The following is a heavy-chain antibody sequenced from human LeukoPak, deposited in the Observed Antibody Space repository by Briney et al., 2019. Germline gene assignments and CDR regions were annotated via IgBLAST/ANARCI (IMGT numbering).Heavy chain of an antibody. CDR2: IYSGGST. Sequence: GGSLRLSCAASGSTVSSNYMSWVRQAPGKGLEWVSVIYSGGSTYYADSVKGRFTISRDNSKNTLYLQMNSLRAEDTAVYYCARVTVEMATLDYWGQGTLVTVSS. J-gene: IGHJ4*02. CDR3: ARVTVEMATLDY. V-gene: IGHV3-53*01. CDR1: GSTVSSNY. D-gene: IGHD5-24*01.